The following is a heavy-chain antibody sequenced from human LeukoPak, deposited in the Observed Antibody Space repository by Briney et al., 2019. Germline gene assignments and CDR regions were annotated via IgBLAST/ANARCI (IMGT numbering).Heavy chain of an antibody. D-gene: IGHD6-19*01. CDR2: INPNSGGT. CDR3: ARDRAVAGNSVWFDP. Sequence: ASVNVSCKASGYTFTGYYMHWVRQAPGQGLEWMGWINPNSGGTNYAQKFQGRVTMTRDTSIGTAYMELSRLRSDDTAVYYCARDRAVAGNSVWFDPWGQGTLVTVSS. V-gene: IGHV1-2*02. CDR1: GYTFTGYY. J-gene: IGHJ5*02.